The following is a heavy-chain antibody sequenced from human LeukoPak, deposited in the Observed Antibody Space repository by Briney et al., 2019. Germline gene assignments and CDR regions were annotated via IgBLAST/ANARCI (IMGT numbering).Heavy chain of an antibody. CDR2: MNPNSGNT. D-gene: IGHD6-19*01. J-gene: IGHJ4*02. V-gene: IGHV1-8*02. CDR3: ARGWGSSGWIDY. CDR1: GGTFSSYA. Sequence: ASVKVSCKASGGTFSSYAISWVRQAPGQGLEWMGWMNPNSGNTGYAQKFQGRVTMTRNTSISTAYMELSSLRSEDTAVYYCARGWGSSGWIDYWAREPWSPSPQ.